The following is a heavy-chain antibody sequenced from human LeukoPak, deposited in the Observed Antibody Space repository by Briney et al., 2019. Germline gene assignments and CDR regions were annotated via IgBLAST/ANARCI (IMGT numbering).Heavy chain of an antibody. D-gene: IGHD3-10*01. J-gene: IGHJ4*02. Sequence: PGGSLRLSCTASGFSFSDFWMHWVRQALGKGLVWVSRIRGDGYDSNYADSVKGRFTISRDNAQNTLYLQMNSLRVEDTAVYYCASDRVLGSGSLGNWGQGTLVTVSS. V-gene: IGHV3-74*01. CDR3: ASDRVLGSGSLGN. CDR1: GFSFSDFW. CDR2: IRGDGYDS.